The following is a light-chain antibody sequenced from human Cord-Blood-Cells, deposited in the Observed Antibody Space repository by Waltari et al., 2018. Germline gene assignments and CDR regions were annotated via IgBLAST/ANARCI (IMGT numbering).Light chain of an antibody. CDR1: QGVSSN. CDR3: QQYNNWPLT. J-gene: IGKJ3*01. CDR2: GAS. V-gene: IGKV3-15*01. Sequence: EIVMTQSPATLSVSPGERATLPCRASQGVSSNLAWYQQKPGQAPRLLIYGASTRATGIPARFSGSGSGTEFTLTISSLQSEDFAVYYCQQYNNWPLTFGPGTKVDIK.